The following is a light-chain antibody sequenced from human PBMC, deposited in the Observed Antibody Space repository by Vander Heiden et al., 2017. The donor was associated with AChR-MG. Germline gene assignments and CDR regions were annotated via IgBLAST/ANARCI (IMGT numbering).Light chain of an antibody. V-gene: IGLV7-46*01. CDR3: LLSDSGAVV. Sequence: QSVVTPEPSLTVSLGGAVPPTRRSSTGTVTSCHYPYWFQQKPAQVPRTLIYDTINKHSWTPARFSGSLLGGKAALTLSGAEAEDEAYYYCLLSDSGAVVFGGGTKLTVL. CDR2: DTI. J-gene: IGLJ2*01. CDR1: TGTVTSCHY.